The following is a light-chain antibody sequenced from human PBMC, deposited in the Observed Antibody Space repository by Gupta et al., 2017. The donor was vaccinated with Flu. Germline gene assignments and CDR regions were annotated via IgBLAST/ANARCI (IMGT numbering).Light chain of an antibody. CDR3: KQDNKWPWT. Sequence: EIVLTQSPATLSVSPGERATLSCGASESFRSNLAWYQQTPGQIPRLLIYGASTRATAIPARFTGSGSGTEFTLTISSLQSEDFAVYYCKQDNKWPWTFGQGTKVEVK. CDR1: ESFRSN. V-gene: IGKV3-15*01. CDR2: GAS. J-gene: IGKJ1*01.